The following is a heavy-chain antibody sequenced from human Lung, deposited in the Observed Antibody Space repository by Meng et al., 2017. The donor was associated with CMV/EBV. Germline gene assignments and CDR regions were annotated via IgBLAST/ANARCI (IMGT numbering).Heavy chain of an antibody. CDR2: INHSGST. V-gene: IGHV4-34*01. CDR1: GGSFSGYY. J-gene: IGHJ6*02. Sequence: SETXSLTCAVYGGSFSGYYWSWIRQPPGKGLEWIGEINHSGSTNYNPSLKSRVTISVDTSKNQFSLKLSSVTAADTAVYYCARAGRSYGMDVWGQGTTGTVSS. CDR3: ARAGRSYGMDV.